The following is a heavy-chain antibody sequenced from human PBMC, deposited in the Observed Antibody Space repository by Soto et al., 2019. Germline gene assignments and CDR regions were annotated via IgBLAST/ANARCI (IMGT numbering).Heavy chain of an antibody. CDR3: AKAYANLTGYDMASLYYYYGMDV. CDR1: GFTFSSYG. Sequence: GGSLRLSCAASGFTFSSYGMHWVRQAPGKGLEWGSAISGSGGSTYFADSVNGRFTFSRDISKNTLDLQMNILRAEDTAVYYCAKAYANLTGYDMASLYYYYGMDVWGQGTTVTVSS. D-gene: IGHD3-9*01. V-gene: IGHV3-23*01. J-gene: IGHJ6*02. CDR2: ISGSGGST.